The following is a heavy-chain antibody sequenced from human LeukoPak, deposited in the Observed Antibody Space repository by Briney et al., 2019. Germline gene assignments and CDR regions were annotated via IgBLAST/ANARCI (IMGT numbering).Heavy chain of an antibody. CDR3: GRERVSAYDY. CDR1: GFIFSDCW. J-gene: IGHJ4*02. V-gene: IGHV3-7*01. Sequence: GGSLRLSCAASGFIFSDCWMGWVRQAPGKGREWVASIKPDGNEQYYVDSVRGRFTISRDNSKDSLFLQMDSLRDDDTAVYYCGRERVSAYDYWGQGTLVTVSS. CDR2: IKPDGNEQ.